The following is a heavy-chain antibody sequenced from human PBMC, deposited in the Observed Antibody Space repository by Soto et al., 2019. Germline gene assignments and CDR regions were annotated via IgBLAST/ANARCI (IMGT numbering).Heavy chain of an antibody. D-gene: IGHD1-1*01. Sequence: PGGSLRLSCVASEVTFASYDMDWVRQAPGKGLEWVSLITSGGGGANYADSVKGRFTISRDNSKNTLYLQMNSLRAEDTATYHCVKEGRDWNSRGSYDLWGRGTMVTI. J-gene: IGHJ3*01. CDR3: VKEGRDWNSRGSYDL. CDR1: EVTFASYD. CDR2: ITSGGGGA. V-gene: IGHV3-23*01.